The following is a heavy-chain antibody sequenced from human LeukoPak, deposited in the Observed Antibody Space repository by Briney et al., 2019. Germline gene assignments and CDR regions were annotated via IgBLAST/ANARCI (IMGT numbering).Heavy chain of an antibody. V-gene: IGHV4-34*01. Sequence: SETLSLTCAVYGGSFSGYYLSWIRQPPGKGLEWIGEINHSGSTNYNPSLKSRVTISVDTSKNQFSLKLSSVTAADTAVYYCARGVGTGRWLQFPSYLDYWGQGTLVTVSS. CDR1: GGSFSGYY. J-gene: IGHJ4*02. CDR2: INHSGST. D-gene: IGHD5-24*01. CDR3: ARGVGTGRWLQFPSYLDY.